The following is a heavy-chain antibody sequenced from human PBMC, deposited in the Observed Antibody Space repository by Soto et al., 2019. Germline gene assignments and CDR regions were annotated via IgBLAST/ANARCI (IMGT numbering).Heavy chain of an antibody. CDR2: ISSSGNSI. Sequence: GGSLRLSCAASGFTFSDYCMTWIRQAPGKGLEWVSYISSSGNSIYYADSVRGRFTVSRDNAKNSLFLQMNSLRAEDTAVYYCARRAAAGRSFDYWGLGTLVTVSS. CDR3: ARRAAAGRSFDY. D-gene: IGHD6-13*01. J-gene: IGHJ4*02. V-gene: IGHV3-11*01. CDR1: GFTFSDYC.